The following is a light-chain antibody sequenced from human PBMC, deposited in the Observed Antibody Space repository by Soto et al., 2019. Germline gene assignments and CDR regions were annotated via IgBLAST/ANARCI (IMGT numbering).Light chain of an antibody. J-gene: IGLJ1*01. Sequence: QSVLTQPASVSGSPGQSITISCTGTSSDLGGYNYVSWYQHHPGKAPKLMIYEVSNRPSGVSNRFSGSKSGNTASLIISGLQAEDEADYYCSSSTSSLYVFATGTKVTVL. CDR2: EVS. CDR3: SSSTSSLYV. V-gene: IGLV2-14*01. CDR1: SSDLGGYNY.